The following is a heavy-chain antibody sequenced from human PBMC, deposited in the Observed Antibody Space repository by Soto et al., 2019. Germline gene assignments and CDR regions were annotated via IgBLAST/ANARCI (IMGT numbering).Heavy chain of an antibody. D-gene: IGHD1-26*01. CDR3: ARTVGAAYYFDF. J-gene: IGHJ4*02. V-gene: IGHV4-4*07. CDR1: GDSMTKYY. CDR2: IYTSGST. Sequence: VQLQESGPGLVKPSETLSLTCTVSGDSMTKYYWSWIRQPAGKGLEWIGRIYTSGSTNYNPSLKSRVTMSIDTSNNHFSLNLKSVTAADTAMYYCARTVGAAYYFDFWGQGALVTVSS.